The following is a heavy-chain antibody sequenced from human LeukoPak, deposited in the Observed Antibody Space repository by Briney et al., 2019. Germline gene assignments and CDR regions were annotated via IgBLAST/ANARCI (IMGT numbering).Heavy chain of an antibody. CDR2: ISGSGGST. D-gene: IGHD5-24*01. CDR3: AKVWLPSYYFDY. CDR1: GFTFSSYA. Sequence: SGRSLRLSCAASGFTFSSYAMSWVRQAPGKGLEWVSAISGSGGSTYFADSVKGRFTISRGNSKNTLYLQMSSLRAEDTAVYYCAKVWLPSYYFDYWGQGTLVTVSS. J-gene: IGHJ4*02. V-gene: IGHV3-23*01.